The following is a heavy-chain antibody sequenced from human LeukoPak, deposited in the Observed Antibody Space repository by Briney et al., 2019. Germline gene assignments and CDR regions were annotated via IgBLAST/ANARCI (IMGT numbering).Heavy chain of an antibody. V-gene: IGHV1-69*13. CDR1: GGTFSSYA. CDR3: ARLYCSSTSCYDY. D-gene: IGHD2-2*01. CDR2: IIPIFGTA. Sequence: SVKVSCKASGGTFSSYAISWVRQAPGQGLEWMGGIIPIFGTANYAQKFQGRVTITADESASTAYMELSSLRSEDTAVYYCARLYCSSTSCYDYWGQGTLVTVSS. J-gene: IGHJ4*02.